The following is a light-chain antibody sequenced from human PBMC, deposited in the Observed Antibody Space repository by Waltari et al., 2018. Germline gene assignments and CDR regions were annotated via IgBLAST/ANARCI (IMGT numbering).Light chain of an antibody. V-gene: IGLV2-14*01. CDR2: EVN. CDR1: SSYVGGYNF. Sequence: QSALTQPASVSGSPGQSIPISCPGSSSYVGGYNFVSWYQQYPGKVPKIMIYEVNNRPSGVSSRFSGSKSGNTASLTISGLQADDEADYYCSSFTSRHLYVFGTGTAVTVL. J-gene: IGLJ1*01. CDR3: SSFTSRHLYV.